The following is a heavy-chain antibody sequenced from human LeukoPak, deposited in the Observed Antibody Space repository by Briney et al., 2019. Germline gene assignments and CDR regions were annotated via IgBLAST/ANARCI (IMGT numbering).Heavy chain of an antibody. CDR2: IYYSGST. D-gene: IGHD3-16*01. CDR1: GGSISSYY. V-gene: IGHV4-59*08. Sequence: PSETLSLTCTVSGGSISSYYWSWIRQPPGKGLEWIGYIYYSGSTNYNPSLKSRVTISVDTSKNQFSLKLSSVTAADTAVYYCARRFVLGSFDYWGQGTLVTVSS. J-gene: IGHJ4*02. CDR3: ARRFVLGSFDY.